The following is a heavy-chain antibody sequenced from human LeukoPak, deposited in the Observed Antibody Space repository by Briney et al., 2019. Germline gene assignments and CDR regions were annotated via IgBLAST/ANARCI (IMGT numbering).Heavy chain of an antibody. CDR2: IIPIFGTA. J-gene: IGHJ5*02. CDR3: ARYSSSWYPMGFDP. Sequence: VASVTVSYKASGGTFSSYAISWVRQAPGQGLEWMGGIIPIFGTANYAQKFQGRVTITTDESTSTAYMELSSLRSEDTAVYYCARYSSSWYPMGFDPWGQGTLVTVSS. D-gene: IGHD6-13*01. V-gene: IGHV1-69*05. CDR1: GGTFSSYA.